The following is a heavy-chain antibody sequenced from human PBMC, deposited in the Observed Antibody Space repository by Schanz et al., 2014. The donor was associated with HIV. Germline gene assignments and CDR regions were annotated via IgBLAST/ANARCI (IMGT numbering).Heavy chain of an antibody. CDR3: ARGGIWEWDQPDFDY. Sequence: QVPLVESGGGVVQPGRSLRLSCAASGFTFSTYGMHWVRQGPGKGLEWGAFISYDGSNKYYADSVKGRFTISRDNSKNTLYLQMNSLRAEDTAVYYCARGGIWEWDQPDFDYWGQGTLVSVSS. J-gene: IGHJ4*02. V-gene: IGHV3-30*03. CDR1: GFTFSTYG. CDR2: ISYDGSNK. D-gene: IGHD2-15*01.